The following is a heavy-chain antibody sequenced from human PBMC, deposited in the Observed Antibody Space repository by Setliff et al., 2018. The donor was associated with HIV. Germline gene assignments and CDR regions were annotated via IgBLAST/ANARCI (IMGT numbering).Heavy chain of an antibody. Sequence: GESLKISCKGSGYSFPNNWIGWVRQMSGKGLEWMGFIYPENSDARYSPSFEGQVTISADNSNTTAYLQWSSLKASDTAMYYCARHRIVKAYYYYMDVWGKGTTVTSP. J-gene: IGHJ6*03. CDR1: GYSFPNNW. V-gene: IGHV5-51*01. CDR3: ARHRIVKAYYYYMDV. CDR2: IYPENSDA. D-gene: IGHD3-16*02.